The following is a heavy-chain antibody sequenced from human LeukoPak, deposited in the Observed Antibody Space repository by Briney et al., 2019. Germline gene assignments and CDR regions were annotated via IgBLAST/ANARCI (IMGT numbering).Heavy chain of an antibody. CDR1: GFTFSSYA. CDR3: AKDPYYDFWSGPPGVDAFDI. J-gene: IGHJ3*02. D-gene: IGHD3-3*01. CDR2: ISVSGGGT. V-gene: IGHV3-23*01. Sequence: GGSLRLSCAASGFTFSSYAMSWVRQAPGKGLEWVSAISVSGGGTYYADTVKGRFTISRDNSKNTLYLQMNSLRAEDTAVYYCAKDPYYDFWSGPPGVDAFDIWGQGTMVTVSS.